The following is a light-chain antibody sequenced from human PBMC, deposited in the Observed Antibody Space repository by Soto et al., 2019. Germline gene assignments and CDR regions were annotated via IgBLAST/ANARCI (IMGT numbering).Light chain of an antibody. J-gene: IGKJ1*01. Sequence: DIQMTQSPSTLSASVGDRVTITCRASQSISNWLAWYQQKPGTAPNLQIYKASTLQSGVPSRFSGSGSGTGFTLSSSRLLPDDSATYYCQQYSDNWTGGEGTKVEIK. CDR1: QSISNW. CDR2: KAS. CDR3: QQYSDNWT. V-gene: IGKV1-5*03.